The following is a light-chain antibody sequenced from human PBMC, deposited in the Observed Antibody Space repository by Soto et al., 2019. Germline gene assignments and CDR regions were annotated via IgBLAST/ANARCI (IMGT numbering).Light chain of an antibody. V-gene: IGLV2-14*01. CDR2: DVS. J-gene: IGLJ2*01. CDR3: SSYTSSSTLG. Sequence: QSALTQPGSVSGSPGQSITISCTGTSRDVGGYNYVSWYQQHPGKAPKLMIYDVSNRPSGVSNRFSGSKSGNTASLTISGLQAEDEPDYYCSSYTSSSTLGFGGGTQLT. CDR1: SRDVGGYNY.